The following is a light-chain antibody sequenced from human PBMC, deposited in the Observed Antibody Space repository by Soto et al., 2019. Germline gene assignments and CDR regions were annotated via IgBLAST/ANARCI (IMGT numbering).Light chain of an antibody. V-gene: IGKV3-20*01. CDR1: QRGSSSY. J-gene: IGKJ5*01. Sequence: MRSSATLSLSPGEGAILTCSDTQRGSSSYVAWYQQKSGQAPRLLIYDASSRDTGIPDRFSGSGSGTDFTLTISRLQPEDFAVFYCQQYGTTECIFGQGTRLEIK. CDR3: QQYGTTECI. CDR2: DAS.